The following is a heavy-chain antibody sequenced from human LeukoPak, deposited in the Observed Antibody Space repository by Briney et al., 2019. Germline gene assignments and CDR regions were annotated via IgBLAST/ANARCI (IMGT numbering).Heavy chain of an antibody. CDR1: GFTFSSYG. CDR3: ARETVWAQWNDAFDI. CDR2: ISYDGSNK. Sequence: PGGSLRLSCAASGFTFSSYGMSWVRQAPGKGLEWVAVISYDGSNKYYADSVKGRFTISRDNSKNTLYLQMNSLRAEDTAVYYCARETVWAQWNDAFDIWGQGTMVTVSS. D-gene: IGHD3-16*01. J-gene: IGHJ3*02. V-gene: IGHV3-30*03.